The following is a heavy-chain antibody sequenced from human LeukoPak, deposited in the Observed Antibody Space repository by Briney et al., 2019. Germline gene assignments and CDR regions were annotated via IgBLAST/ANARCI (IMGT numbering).Heavy chain of an antibody. J-gene: IGHJ4*02. CDR2: IRHDGIDN. CDR1: GFTFSNYW. CDR3: AKDPGYRDF. V-gene: IGHV3-30*02. Sequence: GGSLRLSCAASGFTFSNYWMTWVRQAPGKGLEWVAYIRHDGIDNFYEDSVKGRFTISRDNSKNTLYLQMHSLRAEDTAMYYCAKDPGYRDFWGQGTLVTVSS. D-gene: IGHD5-18*01.